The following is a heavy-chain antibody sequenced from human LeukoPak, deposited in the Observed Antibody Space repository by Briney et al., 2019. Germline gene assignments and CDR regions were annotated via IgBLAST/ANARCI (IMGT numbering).Heavy chain of an antibody. Sequence: PSETLSLTCAVYGGSFSGYYWSWIRQPPGKGLEWIGEINHSGSTNYNPSLKSRVTISVDTSKNQFSLKLSSVTAADTAVYYCARAHPLYYYDSSGFIDYWGQGTLVTVSS. J-gene: IGHJ4*02. V-gene: IGHV4-34*01. CDR2: INHSGST. CDR3: ARAHPLYYYDSSGFIDY. CDR1: GGSFSGYY. D-gene: IGHD3-22*01.